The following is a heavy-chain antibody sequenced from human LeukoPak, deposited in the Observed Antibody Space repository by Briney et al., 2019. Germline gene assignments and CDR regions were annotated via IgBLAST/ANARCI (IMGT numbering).Heavy chain of an antibody. CDR2: ISSSGSTI. D-gene: IGHD3-22*01. J-gene: IGHJ6*03. CDR3: ARDPVVIREWYYYYMDV. Sequence: PGGSLRLSCAASGFTFSSYEMNWVRQAPGKGLEWVSYISSSGSTIYYADSVKGRFTISRDNAKNSLYLQMNSLRAEDTAVYYCARDPVVIREWYYYYMDVWGKGTTVTVSS. CDR1: GFTFSSYE. V-gene: IGHV3-48*03.